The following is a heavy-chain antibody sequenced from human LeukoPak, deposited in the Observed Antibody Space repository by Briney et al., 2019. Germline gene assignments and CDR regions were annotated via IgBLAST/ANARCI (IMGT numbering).Heavy chain of an antibody. J-gene: IGHJ4*02. Sequence: ASVKVSCKASGYTFTGYYMHWVRQAPGQGLEWMGWINPNSGGTNYAQKFQGRVTMTRDTSISTAYMELSRLRSDDTAVYYCARNMVRGVIPLYYFDYWGQGTLVIVSS. CDR2: INPNSGGT. D-gene: IGHD3-10*01. CDR3: ARNMVRGVIPLYYFDY. V-gene: IGHV1-2*02. CDR1: GYTFTGYY.